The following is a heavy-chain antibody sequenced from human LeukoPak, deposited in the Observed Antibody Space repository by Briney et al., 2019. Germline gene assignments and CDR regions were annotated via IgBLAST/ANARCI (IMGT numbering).Heavy chain of an antibody. CDR2: IDPSDSYT. D-gene: IGHD3-22*01. CDR1: GYSFTSYW. Sequence: GESLKISCKGSGYSFTSYWIGWVRQMPGKGLEWMGRIDPSDSYTKYSPSFQGHVTISVDKSISTSYLQWSSLKASDGAMYYCARLRYDSSGYDYWGQGTLVTVSS. CDR3: ARLRYDSSGYDY. J-gene: IGHJ4*02. V-gene: IGHV5-10-1*01.